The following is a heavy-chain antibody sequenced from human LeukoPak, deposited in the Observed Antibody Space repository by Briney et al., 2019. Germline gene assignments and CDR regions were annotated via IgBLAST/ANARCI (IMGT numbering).Heavy chain of an antibody. V-gene: IGHV1-24*01. CDR3: ARKLSGYDAYYFDY. CDR2: FDPEDGET. Sequence: GASVKVSCKVFGYTLTKSSMHWVRQAPGEGLEWMGGFDPEDGETIYAQSFQGRVTMTEDTSTDTAYMDLTTLTSEDTAVYYCARKLSGYDAYYFDYWGQGTLVTVSS. CDR1: GYTLTKSS. D-gene: IGHD5-12*01. J-gene: IGHJ4*02.